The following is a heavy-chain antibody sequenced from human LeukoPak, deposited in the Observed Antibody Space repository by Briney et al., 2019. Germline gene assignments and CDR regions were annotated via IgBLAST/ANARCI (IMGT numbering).Heavy chain of an antibody. CDR2: IYYSGST. J-gene: IGHJ4*02. CDR3: ARNSFGELFGWFDY. D-gene: IGHD3-10*01. Sequence: PSETLSLTCTVSGGSISSYYWSWIRQPPGKGLEWIGYIYYSGSTNYNPSLKSRVTISVDTSKNQFSLKLSSVTAADTAVYYCARNSFGELFGWFDYWGQGTLVTVSS. V-gene: IGHV4-59*01. CDR1: GGSISSYY.